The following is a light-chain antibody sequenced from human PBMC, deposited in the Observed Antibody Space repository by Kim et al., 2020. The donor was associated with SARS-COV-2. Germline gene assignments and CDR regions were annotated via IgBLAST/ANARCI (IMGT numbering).Light chain of an antibody. CDR1: SSNIGSNT. Sequence: ELTQPPSASGTPGQRVTICCSGSSSNIGSNTVNWYQHLPGTAPKLLIYSSNLRPSGVPDRFSASKSGTSASLTISGLQSGDEGDYYCATWDDSLTEVFGTGTKVTVL. CDR3: ATWDDSLTEV. J-gene: IGLJ1*01. V-gene: IGLV1-44*01. CDR2: SSN.